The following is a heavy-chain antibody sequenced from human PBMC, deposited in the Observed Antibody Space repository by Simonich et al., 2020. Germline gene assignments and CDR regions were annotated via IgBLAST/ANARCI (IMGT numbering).Heavy chain of an antibody. CDR3: ARSHWGSPIDY. V-gene: IGHV3-21*01. Sequence: EVQLVESGGGLVKPGGSLRLSCAASGFTFSSYSMNWVRQAPGKGRGWVSSISSSSSYIYYADTVKGRFTISRDNAKNSLYLQMNSLRAEDTAVYYCARSHWGSPIDYWGQGTLVTVSS. D-gene: IGHD7-27*01. CDR1: GFTFSSYS. CDR2: ISSSSSYI. J-gene: IGHJ4*02.